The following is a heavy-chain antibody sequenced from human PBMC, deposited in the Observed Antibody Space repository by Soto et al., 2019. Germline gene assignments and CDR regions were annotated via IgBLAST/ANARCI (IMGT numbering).Heavy chain of an antibody. CDR1: GFTFSSYA. V-gene: IGHV3-23*01. CDR3: AKDSLRLGGPVTYYFDY. CDR2: ISGSGGST. D-gene: IGHD3-16*01. Sequence: GGSLRLSCAASGFTFSSYAMSWVRQAPGKGLEWVSAISGSGGSTYYADSVKGRFTISRDNSKNTLYLQMNSLRAEDTAVYYCAKDSLRLGGPVTYYFDYWGQGTLVTVSS. J-gene: IGHJ4*02.